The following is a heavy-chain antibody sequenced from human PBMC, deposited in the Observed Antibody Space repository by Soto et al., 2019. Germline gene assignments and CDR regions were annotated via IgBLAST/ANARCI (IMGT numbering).Heavy chain of an antibody. CDR3: ASWARIAAVDTASVGFDP. CDR2: IYYSGST. J-gene: IGHJ5*02. V-gene: IGHV4-39*01. CDR1: GGSISSSSYY. D-gene: IGHD6-13*01. Sequence: QLQLQESGPGLVKPSETLSLTCTVSGGSISSSSYYWGWIRQPPGKGLEWIGSIYYSGSTYYNPSHKRRVTIPVVTSKNQFSLNLSSVTAADTAVYYCASWARIAAVDTASVGFDPWGQGTLVTVSS.